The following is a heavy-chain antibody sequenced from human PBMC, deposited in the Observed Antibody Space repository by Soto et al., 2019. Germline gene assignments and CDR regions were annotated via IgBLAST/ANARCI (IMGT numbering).Heavy chain of an antibody. CDR1: GGTFSSYA. CDR2: IIPIFGTA. D-gene: IGHD6-19*01. J-gene: IGHJ5*02. V-gene: IGHV1-69*13. CDR3: ARAISIAVASTIWFDP. Sequence: GASVKVSCKASGGTFSSYAISWVRQAPGQGLEWMGGIIPIFGTANYAQKFQGRVTITADESTSTAYMELSSLRSEDTAVYYCARAISIAVASTIWFDPWGQGTLVTVSS.